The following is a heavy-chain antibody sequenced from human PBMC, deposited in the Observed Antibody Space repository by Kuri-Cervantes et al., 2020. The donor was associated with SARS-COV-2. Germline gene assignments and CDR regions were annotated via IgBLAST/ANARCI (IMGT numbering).Heavy chain of an antibody. CDR3: AREVGYCDSGRCYGLDAFDI. Sequence: ASVKVSCKASGYTFTSYAMHWVRQAPGQRLEWMGWINAGNGNTKYSQKFQGRVTITRDTSASTAYMELSSLRSEDTAVYYCAREVGYCDSGRCYGLDAFDIWGQGTMVTVSS. CDR1: GYTFTSYA. J-gene: IGHJ3*02. D-gene: IGHD2-2*01. CDR2: INAGNGNT. V-gene: IGHV1-3*01.